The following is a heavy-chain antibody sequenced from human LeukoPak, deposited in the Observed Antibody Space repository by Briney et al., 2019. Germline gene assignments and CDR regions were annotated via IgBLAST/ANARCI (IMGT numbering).Heavy chain of an antibody. Sequence: GRSLRLSCAASGFTFDDYAMRWVRQAPGKGLEWVSGISWNSGSIGYADSVKGRFTISRDNAKNSLYLQMNSLRAEDTAVYYCAKGPHDRGYWYFDLWGRGTLVTVSS. CDR2: ISWNSGSI. J-gene: IGHJ2*01. V-gene: IGHV3-9*01. CDR1: GFTFDDYA. CDR3: AKGPHDRGYWYFDL.